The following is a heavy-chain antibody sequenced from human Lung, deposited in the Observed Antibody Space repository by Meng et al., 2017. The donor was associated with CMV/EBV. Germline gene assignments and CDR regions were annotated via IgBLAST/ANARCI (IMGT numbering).Heavy chain of an antibody. Sequence: SCAASGFTFSSYAMHWVRQAPGKGLEWVAVISYDGSNKYYADSVKGRFTISRDNSKNTLYLQMNSLRAEDTAVYYCARGPGIAVAGLFDYWGQGTXVTVSS. CDR1: GFTFSSYA. D-gene: IGHD6-19*01. J-gene: IGHJ4*02. CDR3: ARGPGIAVAGLFDY. V-gene: IGHV3-30*04. CDR2: ISYDGSNK.